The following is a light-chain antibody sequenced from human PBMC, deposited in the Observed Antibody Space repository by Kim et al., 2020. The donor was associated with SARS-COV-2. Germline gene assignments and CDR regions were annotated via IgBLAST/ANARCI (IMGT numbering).Light chain of an antibody. J-gene: IGKJ2*01. CDR2: AAY. V-gene: IGKV1D-8*02. Sequence: FASPGDKVTITCRLTQNLARYLAWFQQRPGKAPQLLIYAAYTLHTGAPSRFSGSGSGTDFTLTINPLQSEDSATYFCQQYFDFPYTFGQGTKLEIK. CDR1: QNLARY. CDR3: QQYFDFPYT.